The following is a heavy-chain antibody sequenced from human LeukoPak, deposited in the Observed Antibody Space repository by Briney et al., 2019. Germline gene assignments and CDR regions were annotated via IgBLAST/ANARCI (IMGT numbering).Heavy chain of an antibody. V-gene: IGHV1-69*13. D-gene: IGHD5-12*01. CDR3: ARVGRIMVATNPYVDY. CDR2: IIPIFGTA. Sequence: SVKVSCKASGGTFSSYAISWVRQAPGQGLEWMGGIIPIFGTANYAQKFQGRVTITADESTSTAYMELSSLRSEDTAVYYCARVGRIMVATNPYVDYWGQGTLVTVSS. CDR1: GGTFSSYA. J-gene: IGHJ4*02.